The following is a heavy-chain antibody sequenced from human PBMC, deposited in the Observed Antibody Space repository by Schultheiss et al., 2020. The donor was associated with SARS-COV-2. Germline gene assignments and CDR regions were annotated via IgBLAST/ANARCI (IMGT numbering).Heavy chain of an antibody. V-gene: IGHV3-30*18. J-gene: IGHJ5*02. CDR2: ISYDGSNK. CDR1: GFTFSSYG. CDR3: AKEEGQWELYNWFDP. Sequence: GESLKISCAASGFTFSSYGMHWVRQAPGKGLEWVAVISYDGSNKYYADSVKGRFTISRDNSKNTLYLQMNSLRAEDTAVYYCAKEEGQWELYNWFDPWGQGTLVTVSS. D-gene: IGHD1-26*01.